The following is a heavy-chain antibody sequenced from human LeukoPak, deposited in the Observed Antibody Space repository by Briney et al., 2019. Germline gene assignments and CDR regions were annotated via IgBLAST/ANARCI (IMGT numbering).Heavy chain of an antibody. CDR2: INPNSGGT. V-gene: IGHV1-2*02. Sequence: GASVKVSCKASGYTFTGYYIHWLRQAPGQGLEWMGFINPNSGGTNYPQKFQGRVTMTRDTSISTAYMELSSLTSDDTAVYYCARDLEGYHYGSGNYPQWGQGTLITVSS. CDR3: ARDLEGYHYGSGNYPQ. D-gene: IGHD3-10*01. J-gene: IGHJ4*02. CDR1: GYTFTGYY.